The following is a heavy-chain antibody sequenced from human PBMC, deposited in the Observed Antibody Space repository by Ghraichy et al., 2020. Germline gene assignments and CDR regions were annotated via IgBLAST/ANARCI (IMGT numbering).Heavy chain of an antibody. D-gene: IGHD1-20*01. Sequence: GGSLRLSCAASGFTFNTYAMDWVRQAPGKGLEWISYISARGTTVYYADSVKGRFTIPRDSARNSLFLQMDSLGAEDTAVYYCVRDNFYYFAFWAQGALVTFSS. V-gene: IGHV3-48*01. CDR1: GFTFNTYA. CDR3: VRDNFYYFAF. J-gene: IGHJ4*02. CDR2: ISARGTTV.